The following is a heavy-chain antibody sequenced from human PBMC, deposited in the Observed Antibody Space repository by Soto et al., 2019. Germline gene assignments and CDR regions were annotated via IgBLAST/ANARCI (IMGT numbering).Heavy chain of an antibody. Sequence: TLSLTCAVSGGSISSSNWWSWVRQPPGKGLEWIGEIYHSGSTNYNPSLKSRVTISVDKSKNQFSLKLSSVTAADTAVYYCARDLNYDSSGYYFAPYYYYGMHVWGPGTTVTVYS. CDR3: ARDLNYDSSGYYFAPYYYYGMHV. CDR1: GGSISSSNW. CDR2: IYHSGST. D-gene: IGHD3-22*01. V-gene: IGHV4-4*02. J-gene: IGHJ6*02.